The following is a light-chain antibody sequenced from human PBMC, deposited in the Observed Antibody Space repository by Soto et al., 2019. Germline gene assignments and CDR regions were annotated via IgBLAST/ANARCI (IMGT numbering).Light chain of an antibody. J-gene: IGKJ2*01. CDR1: QAISRS. CDR2: AAS. V-gene: IGKV1-9*01. Sequence: DIQLTQSPSFLSASVGDRVTITSRASQAISRSLAWYQHNPGKAPKLLIYAASTLQNGVPSSFSGSGSGTEFTLTICSLPPEDFATYYCQHLNDYRYTFGQGTKVEI. CDR3: QHLNDYRYT.